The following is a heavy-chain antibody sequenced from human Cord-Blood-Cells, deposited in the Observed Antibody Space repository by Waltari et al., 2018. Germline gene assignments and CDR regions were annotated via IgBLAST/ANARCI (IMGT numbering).Heavy chain of an antibody. D-gene: IGHD6-13*01. Sequence: LQLPQSAAGALKPSERLSLNCAVYGRSFCRTSWSWIRQPPGKGLEWFGEINHSGSTNYNPSLKSRVTISVDTSKNQFSLKLSSVTAADTAVYYCARVGAAGDYWGQGTLVTVSS. CDR2: INHSGST. J-gene: IGHJ4*02. CDR3: ARVGAAGDY. V-gene: IGHV4-34*01. CDR1: GRSFCRTS.